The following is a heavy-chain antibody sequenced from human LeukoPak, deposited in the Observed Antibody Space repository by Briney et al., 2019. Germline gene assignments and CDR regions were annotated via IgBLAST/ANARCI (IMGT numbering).Heavy chain of an antibody. CDR1: GYSFPTYW. CDR2: IYPDETNI. CDR3: ARPPSRGYSSSFEY. J-gene: IGHJ4*02. V-gene: IGHV5-51*01. D-gene: IGHD2-2*03. Sequence: GESLKISCKGSGYSFPTYWIAWVRQMPGKGLEWMGIIYPDETNIRYSPSFQGQVTISADKSISTAYLQWSSLKASDTAMYYCARPPSRGYSSSFEYWGQGTLVTVSS.